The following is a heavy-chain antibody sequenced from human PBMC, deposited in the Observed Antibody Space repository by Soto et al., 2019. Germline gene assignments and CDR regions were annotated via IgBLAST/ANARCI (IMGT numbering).Heavy chain of an antibody. CDR1: GYTFTSYY. CDR2: INPVGGST. D-gene: IGHD2-21*02. V-gene: IGHV1-46*01. Sequence: ASVKVSCKASGYTFTSYYMHWVRQAPGQGLEWMGIINPVGGSTSYAQKFQGRVTMTGETSKSTVYMDVSSLRSEDTAVYYCARGGAYCGGDCYSSGGYYYYGMDVWGQGTTVTVSS. J-gene: IGHJ6*02. CDR3: ARGGAYCGGDCYSSGGYYYYGMDV.